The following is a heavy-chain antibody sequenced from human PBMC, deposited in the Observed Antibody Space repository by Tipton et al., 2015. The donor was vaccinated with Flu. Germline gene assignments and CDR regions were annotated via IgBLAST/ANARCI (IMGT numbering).Heavy chain of an antibody. Sequence: LRLPCAASGFTFSSYAMSWVRQAPGKGLEWIGSIYHSGSTYYNPSLKSRVTISVDTSKNQFSLKLSSVTAADTAVYYCARDEAHGVHDYWGQGTLVTVSS. CDR3: ARDEAHGVHDY. CDR2: IYHSGST. J-gene: IGHJ4*02. V-gene: IGHV4-38-2*02. CDR1: GFTFSSYA. D-gene: IGHD3-10*01.